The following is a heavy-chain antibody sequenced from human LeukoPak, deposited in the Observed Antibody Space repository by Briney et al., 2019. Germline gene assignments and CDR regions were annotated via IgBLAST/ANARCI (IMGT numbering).Heavy chain of an antibody. D-gene: IGHD2-2*01. V-gene: IGHV4-39*07. CDR3: ARPTKQVVPAAYGDDAFDI. J-gene: IGHJ3*02. Sequence: SETLSLTCTVSGGSISSSSYYWGWIRQPPGKGLEWIGSIYYSGSTYYNPSLKSRVTISVDTSKNQFSLKLSSVTAADTAVYYCARPTKQVVPAAYGDDAFDIWGRGTMVTVSS. CDR1: GGSISSSSYY. CDR2: IYYSGST.